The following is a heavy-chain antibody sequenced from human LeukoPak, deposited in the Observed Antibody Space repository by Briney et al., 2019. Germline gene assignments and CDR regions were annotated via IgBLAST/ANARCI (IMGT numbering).Heavy chain of an antibody. D-gene: IGHD1-1*01. CDR3: ARKTDTFPDAFDI. V-gene: IGHV1-69*13. CDR2: IIPIFGTA. J-gene: IGHJ3*02. CDR1: GGTFSSYA. Sequence: SVKVSCKASGGTFSSYAISWVRQAPGQGLEWMGGIIPIFGTANYAQKFQGRVTITADESTSTAYMELSSLRSDDTAVYYCARKTDTFPDAFDIWGQGTMVTVSS.